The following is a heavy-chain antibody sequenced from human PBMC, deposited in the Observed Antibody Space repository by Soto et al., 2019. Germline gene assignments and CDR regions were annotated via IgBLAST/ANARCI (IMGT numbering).Heavy chain of an antibody. CDR2: IYNSGST. CDR3: ARDTYYYDSSGDYSLAGYYYYGMDV. CDR1: GGSISSVGYY. D-gene: IGHD3-22*01. J-gene: IGHJ6*02. Sequence: SETLSLTCTVSGGSISSVGYYWSWIRQHPGKGLEWIGYIYNSGSTHYNPSLKSRITMSVDTSKNQFSLKLSSVTVADTAVYYCARDTYYYDSSGDYSLAGYYYYGMDVWGQGTTVTGSS. V-gene: IGHV4-31*03.